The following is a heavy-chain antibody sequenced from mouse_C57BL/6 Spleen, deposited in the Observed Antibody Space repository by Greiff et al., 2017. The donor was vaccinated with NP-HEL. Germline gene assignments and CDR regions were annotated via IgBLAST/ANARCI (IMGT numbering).Heavy chain of an antibody. CDR1: GFTFTDYY. D-gene: IGHD4-1*02. CDR3: ARTQLVYAMDY. CDR2: IRNKANGYTT. Sequence: EVMLVESGGGLVQPGGSLSLSCAASGFTFTDYYMSWVRQPPGKALEWLGFIRNKANGYTTEYSASVKGRFTISRDNSQSILYLQMNALRAEDSATYYCARTQLVYAMDYWGQGTSVTVSS. J-gene: IGHJ4*01. V-gene: IGHV7-3*01.